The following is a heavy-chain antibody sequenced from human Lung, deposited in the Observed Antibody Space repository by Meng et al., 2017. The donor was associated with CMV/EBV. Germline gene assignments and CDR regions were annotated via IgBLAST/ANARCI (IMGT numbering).Heavy chain of an antibody. J-gene: IGHJ4*02. CDR2: IRMDESDK. D-gene: IGHD4-23*01. CDR1: GFSFTEYG. CDR3: AKDDPVVAI. Sequence: GESLKISCAASGFSFTEYGMHWVRQTPDKGLEWVAFIRMDESDKFYGASVKGRVTISRDMSRKTLFLQMNSLRTDDTGVYYCAKDDPVVAIWGQGTLVTVSS. V-gene: IGHV3-30*02.